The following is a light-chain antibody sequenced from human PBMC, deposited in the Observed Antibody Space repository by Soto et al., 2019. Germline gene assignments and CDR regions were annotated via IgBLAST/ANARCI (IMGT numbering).Light chain of an antibody. CDR3: QQFDSFPIT. Sequence: AIQLTQSPSSLSASVGDRVTINCRASQGISSTLAWYQQKPGKPPKLMIYDPSTLESGVPLRFRGSGSGTDYTLTISSLQPEDFATYFCQQFDSFPITFGQGTRLEIK. J-gene: IGKJ5*01. CDR2: DPS. CDR1: QGISST. V-gene: IGKV1-13*02.